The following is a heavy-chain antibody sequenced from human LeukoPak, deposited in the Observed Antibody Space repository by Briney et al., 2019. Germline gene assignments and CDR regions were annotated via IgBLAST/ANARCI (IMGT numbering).Heavy chain of an antibody. CDR3: ARDPGSSGWGAFDI. Sequence: GGSLRLSCAASGLTFSSYSMNWVRQAPGKGLEWVSSISSSSSYIYYADSVKGRFTISRDNAKNSLYLQMNSLRAEDTAVYYCARDPGSSGWGAFDIWGQGTMVTVSS. V-gene: IGHV3-21*01. J-gene: IGHJ3*02. CDR1: GLTFSSYS. D-gene: IGHD6-19*01. CDR2: ISSSSSYI.